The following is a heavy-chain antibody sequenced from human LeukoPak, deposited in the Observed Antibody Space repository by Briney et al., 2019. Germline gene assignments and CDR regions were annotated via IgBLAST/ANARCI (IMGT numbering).Heavy chain of an antibody. J-gene: IGHJ5*02. D-gene: IGHD4/OR15-4a*01. CDR2: ISYSGSA. CDR3: ARNPAAAGAFLGWFDP. CDR1: GDSISGYY. V-gene: IGHV4-59*01. Sequence: PSETLSLTCTVSGDSISGYYWTWIRQPPGKGLEWIGHISYSGSANSNPSLKSRVTISVDTSKNQFSLKLTSVTTADTAVYYCARNPAAAGAFLGWFDPWGQGTLVTVFS.